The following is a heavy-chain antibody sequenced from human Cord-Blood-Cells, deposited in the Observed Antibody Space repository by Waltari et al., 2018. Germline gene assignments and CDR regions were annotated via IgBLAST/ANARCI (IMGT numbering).Heavy chain of an antibody. V-gene: IGHV1-46*03. CDR3: ARDTTYYDSLTGNYFDY. Sequence: QVQLVQSGAEVKKPGASVKVSCKASGYTFTSYYMHWVRQAPGQGLEWMGIINPSGGSTSYEQNFQGRVTMTRDTSTSTVYMELSSLRSEDMAVYYCARDTTYYDSLTGNYFDYWGQGTLVTVSS. CDR1: GYTFTSYY. D-gene: IGHD3-9*01. CDR2: INPSGGST. J-gene: IGHJ4*02.